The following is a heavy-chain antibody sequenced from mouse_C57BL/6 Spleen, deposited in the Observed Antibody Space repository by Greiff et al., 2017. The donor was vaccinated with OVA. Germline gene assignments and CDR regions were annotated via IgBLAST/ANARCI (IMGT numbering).Heavy chain of an antibody. Sequence: VQLMESGGGLVKPGGSLKLSCAASGFTFSDYGMHWVRQAPEKGLEWVAYISSGSSTIYYADTVKGRFTISRDNAKNTLFLQMTSLRSEDTAMYYCASTMVTTKGAYYAMDYWGQGTSVTVSS. CDR3: ASTMVTTKGAYYAMDY. V-gene: IGHV5-17*01. D-gene: IGHD2-2*01. CDR1: GFTFSDYG. J-gene: IGHJ4*01. CDR2: ISSGSSTI.